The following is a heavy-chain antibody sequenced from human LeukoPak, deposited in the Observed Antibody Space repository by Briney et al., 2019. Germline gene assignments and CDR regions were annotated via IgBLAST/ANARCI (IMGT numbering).Heavy chain of an antibody. CDR2: IGST. CDR3: ARHISIGTNGFDI. V-gene: IGHV4-59*08. J-gene: IGHJ3*02. D-gene: IGHD3-10*01. CDR1: GGSISSHH. Sequence: PSETLSLTCSVSGGSISSHHWGWIRQPPGKGLEWIAHIGSTNYNPSLRSRVTISVDTSKNHFSLNLSSVTAADTAVYYCARHISIGTNGFDIWGQGTMVTVSS.